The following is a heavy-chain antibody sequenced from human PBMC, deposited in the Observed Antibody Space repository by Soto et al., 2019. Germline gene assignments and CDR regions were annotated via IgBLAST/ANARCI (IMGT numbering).Heavy chain of an antibody. CDR1: GFTFSSYG. CDR2: ISYDGSNK. CDR3: AKDKPLFRITMIRGGSDY. Sequence: QVQLVESGGGVVQPGRSLRLSCAASGFTFSSYGMHWVRQAPGKGLEWVAVISYDGSNKYYADSVKGRFTISRDNSKNTLYLQMNSLRAEDTAVYYCAKDKPLFRITMIRGGSDYWGQGTLGTVSS. D-gene: IGHD3-10*01. V-gene: IGHV3-30*18. J-gene: IGHJ4*02.